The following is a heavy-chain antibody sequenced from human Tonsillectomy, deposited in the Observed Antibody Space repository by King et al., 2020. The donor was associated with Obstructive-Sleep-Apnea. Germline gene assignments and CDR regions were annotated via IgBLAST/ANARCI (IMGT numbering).Heavy chain of an antibody. CDR1: GFTFGDYA. D-gene: IGHD3-10*01. Sequence: VQLVESGGGLVQPGRSLRLSCTASGFTFGDYAMSWFRQAPGKGLEWVGFIRSKAYGGTTEYAASVKGRFTISRDDSKSIAYLQMNSLKTEDTAVYYCTRAQLLWFGELLSDFDYWGQGTLVTVSS. CDR2: IRSKAYGGTT. J-gene: IGHJ4*02. V-gene: IGHV3-49*03. CDR3: TRAQLLWFGELLSDFDY.